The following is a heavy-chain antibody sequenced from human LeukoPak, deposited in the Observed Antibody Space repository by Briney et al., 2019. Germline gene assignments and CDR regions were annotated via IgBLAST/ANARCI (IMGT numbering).Heavy chain of an antibody. CDR1: GGSVSSGSHY. Sequence: SETLSLTCTVSGGSVSSGSHYWSWIRQPPGKGLEWIGYIYHSGTTYYNPSLQSRVTMSVDTSKNQFSLKLSSVTAVDTAVYYCARKENVYYYFDYWGQGTLVTVSS. D-gene: IGHD3-10*01. J-gene: IGHJ4*02. V-gene: IGHV4-61*01. CDR2: IYHSGTT. CDR3: ARKENVYYYFDY.